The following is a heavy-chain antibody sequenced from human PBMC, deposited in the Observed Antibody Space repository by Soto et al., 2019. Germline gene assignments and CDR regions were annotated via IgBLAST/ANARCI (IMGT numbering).Heavy chain of an antibody. V-gene: IGHV2-70*01. D-gene: IGHD2-2*01. Sequence: SGPLMMNPAPALTLPLTFSGLSLSTIGMCVSWIRQPPGKALEWLALIDWDDDKYYSTSLKTRLTISKDTSQNQVVLTMTDMDLVETATYYAARSVSCQSPYQAYGMDVWHQGTMVTVSS. J-gene: IGHJ6*02. CDR2: IDWDDDK. CDR1: GLSLSTIGMC. CDR3: ARSVSCQSPYQAYGMDV.